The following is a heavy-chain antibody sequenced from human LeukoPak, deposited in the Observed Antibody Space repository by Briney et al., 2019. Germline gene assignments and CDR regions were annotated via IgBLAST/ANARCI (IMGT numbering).Heavy chain of an antibody. CDR1: GYTFTGYY. CDR3: ARAVHVDTAYIDY. CDR2: ISPNSGGT. J-gene: IGHJ4*02. V-gene: IGHV1-2*02. D-gene: IGHD5-18*01. Sequence: ASVKVSCKASGYTFTGYYMHWVRQAPGQGLEWMGWISPNSGGTNYAQKFQGRVTMTRDTSISTAYMELSRLRSDDTAVYYCARAVHVDTAYIDYWGQGTLVTVSS.